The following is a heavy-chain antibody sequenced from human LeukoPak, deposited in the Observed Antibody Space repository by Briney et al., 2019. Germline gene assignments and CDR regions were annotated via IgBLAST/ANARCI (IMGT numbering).Heavy chain of an antibody. Sequence: ASVKVSCKASGYTFTGYYMHWVRQAPGQGPEWMGWINPNSGGTNYAQKFQGRVTMTRDTSISTAYMELSRLRSDDTAVYYCARYCSSTSCYDYWGQGTLVTVSS. D-gene: IGHD2-2*01. J-gene: IGHJ4*02. CDR2: INPNSGGT. V-gene: IGHV1-2*02. CDR1: GYTFTGYY. CDR3: ARYCSSTSCYDY.